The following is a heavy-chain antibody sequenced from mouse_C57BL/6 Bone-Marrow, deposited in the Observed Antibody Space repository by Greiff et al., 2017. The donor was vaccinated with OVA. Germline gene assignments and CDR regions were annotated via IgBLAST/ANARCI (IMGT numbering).Heavy chain of an antibody. J-gene: IGHJ4*01. V-gene: IGHV1-64*01. CDR2: IHPNSGST. CDR3: ARKNYDYYYYAMDY. Sequence: QVQLQQPGAELVKPGASVKLSCKASGYTFTSYWMHWVKQRPGQGLEWIGMIHPNSGSTNYNEKFKSKATLTVDKDSSTAYMQLSSLTSEDSAVYYCARKNYDYYYYAMDYWGQGTSVTVSS. D-gene: IGHD2-4*01. CDR1: GYTFTSYW.